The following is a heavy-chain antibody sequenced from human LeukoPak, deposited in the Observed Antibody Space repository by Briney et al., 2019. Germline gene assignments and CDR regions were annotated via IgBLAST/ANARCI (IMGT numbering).Heavy chain of an antibody. J-gene: IGHJ4*02. CDR3: TTDAHSH. CDR1: GFTFSNAW. CDR2: IKRKTDGGTT. Sequence: GGALRLSCAAAGFTFSNAWMSWVHQAPGEGLEWVGRIKRKTDGGTTDYAAPVKGRCTISRDDSKNTPYLQINSLKTEDTAVYYCTTDAHSHGGQGTLVTVSS. V-gene: IGHV3-15*01.